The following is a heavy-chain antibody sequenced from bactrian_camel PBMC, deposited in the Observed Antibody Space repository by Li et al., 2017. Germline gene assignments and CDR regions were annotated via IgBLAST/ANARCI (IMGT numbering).Heavy chain of an antibody. D-gene: IGHD3*01. CDR2: ISKDGTT. CDR3: AACQNQINGGPRY. Sequence: QVQLVESGGGSVQAGGSLKLSCAASGYNFRNCQMGWYRQAPGNEREMVSTISKDGTTTYTDSVKGRFTISQDNTEVTLYLNMTSLKSEDTAVYYCAACQNQINGGPRYWGQGTQVTVS. CDR1: GYNFRNCQ. V-gene: IGHV3S53*01. J-gene: IGHJ4*01.